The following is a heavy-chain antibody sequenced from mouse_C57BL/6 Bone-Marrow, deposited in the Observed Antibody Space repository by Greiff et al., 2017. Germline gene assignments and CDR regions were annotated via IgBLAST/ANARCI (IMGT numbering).Heavy chain of an antibody. CDR2: INPTDGGT. Sequence: EVQLQQSGPELVKPGASVKISCKASGYTFTDYYMNWVKQSHGKSLEWIGDINPTDGGTSYNQKFKGKATLTVDKSSSTAYMELRSLTSEDSAVYDCARSPLYDGYYLMDYWGQGTSVTVSS. D-gene: IGHD2-3*01. CDR1: GYTFTDYY. J-gene: IGHJ4*01. CDR3: ARSPLYDGYYLMDY. V-gene: IGHV1-26*01.